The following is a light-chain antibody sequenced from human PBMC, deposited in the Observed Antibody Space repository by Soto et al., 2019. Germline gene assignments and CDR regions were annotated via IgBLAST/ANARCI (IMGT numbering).Light chain of an antibody. V-gene: IGKV3-11*01. CDR3: QQRSSWPRT. Sequence: EIVLTQSPATLSLSPGERATLSCRASQSVSSYLAWYQQKPGQAPRLLIYDASNRATGIPARFSGSGSGTEFTPTISSLEPEDFAVYYCQQRSSWPRTFGQGTKVDIK. J-gene: IGKJ1*01. CDR1: QSVSSY. CDR2: DAS.